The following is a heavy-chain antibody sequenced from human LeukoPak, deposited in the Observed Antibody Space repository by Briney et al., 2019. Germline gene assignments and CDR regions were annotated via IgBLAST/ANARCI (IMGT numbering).Heavy chain of an antibody. CDR2: ISSGSSYI. Sequence: PGGSLRLSCAASGFTFSSYSMNWVRQAPGKGLEWVSSISSGSSYIYYADSVKGRFTISRDNSKNTLYLQMNSLRAEDTAVYYCARDVTLLLDYWGQGTLVTVSS. V-gene: IGHV3-21*01. CDR3: ARDVTLLLDY. D-gene: IGHD1-26*01. J-gene: IGHJ4*02. CDR1: GFTFSSYS.